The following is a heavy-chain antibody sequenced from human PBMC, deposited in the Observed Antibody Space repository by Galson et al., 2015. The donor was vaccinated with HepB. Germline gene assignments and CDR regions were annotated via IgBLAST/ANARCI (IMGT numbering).Heavy chain of an antibody. J-gene: IGHJ4*02. CDR3: LRLGDLSGYSSS. CDR2: IRSKASDYAT. V-gene: IGHV3-73*01. CDR1: GFTFSGSA. D-gene: IGHD6-13*01. Sequence: SLRLSCAASGFTFSGSAIHWVRQASGEGPEWVGRIRSKASDYATAYAASLKGRFTISREDSKNTAYLHMNSLKTADTAVYYCLRLGDLSGYSSSWGKGTLVTVSS.